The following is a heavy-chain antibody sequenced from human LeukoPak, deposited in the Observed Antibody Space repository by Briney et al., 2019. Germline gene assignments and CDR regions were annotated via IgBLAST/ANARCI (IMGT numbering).Heavy chain of an antibody. D-gene: IGHD3-3*01. J-gene: IGHJ6*03. V-gene: IGHV3-48*01. CDR2: ISSDSSSI. CDR1: GFTFSTYS. CDR3: ARSGRWSGYSVGYYYYYIDA. Sequence: PGGSLRLSCAASGFTFSTYSMNWVRQAPGKGLEWISYISSDSSSIYYADSVKGRLTISRDNARNSLYLQMNSLRAEDTAVFYCARSGRWSGYSVGYYYYYIDAWGKGTTVTVSS.